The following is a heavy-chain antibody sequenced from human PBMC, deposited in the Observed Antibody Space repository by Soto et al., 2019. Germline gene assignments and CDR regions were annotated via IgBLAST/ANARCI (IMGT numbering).Heavy chain of an antibody. J-gene: IGHJ6*02. CDR3: AKERYGQLDLEDKGMDV. V-gene: IGHV3-30*18. D-gene: IGHD1-1*01. CDR2: ISYDGSNK. CDR1: GFTFSSYG. Sequence: QVQQVESGGGVVQPGTSLRLSCVASGFTFSSYGIHWVRQAPGRGLEWVAVISYDGSNKYYADSVKGRFTISRDNFKKALNLQMNGLRTEDTAVYYCAKERYGQLDLEDKGMDVWGQGTTVTVSS.